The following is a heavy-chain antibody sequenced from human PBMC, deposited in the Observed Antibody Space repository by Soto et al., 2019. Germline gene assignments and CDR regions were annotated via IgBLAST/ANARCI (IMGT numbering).Heavy chain of an antibody. CDR2: ISYDGSNK. J-gene: IGHJ6*03. V-gene: IGHV3-30*18. D-gene: IGHD3-3*01. CDR1: GFTFSSYG. Sequence: GGSLRLSCAASGFTFSSYGMHWVRQAPGKGLEWVAVISYDGSNKYYADSVKGRFTISRDNSKNTLYLQMNSLRAEDTAVYYCAKENPYYDFWSGYYGSYSTHVWCTGLTVTLFS. CDR3: AKENPYYDFWSGYYGSYSTHV.